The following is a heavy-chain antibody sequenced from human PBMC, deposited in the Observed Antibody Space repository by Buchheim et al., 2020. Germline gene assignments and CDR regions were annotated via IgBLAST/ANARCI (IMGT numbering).Heavy chain of an antibody. CDR2: ISDDGSNK. V-gene: IGHV3-30-3*01. J-gene: IGHJ1*01. CDR1: GFTFSNHF. Sequence: QVQLVESGGGAVQPGRSLRLSCAASGFTFSNHFMHWVRQAPGKGLEWVAVISDDGSNKYYADSVKGRFTISRDNAKNSLYLQMNSLRDEDTAVYYCAGGSRTAEYFQHWGQGTL. D-gene: IGHD1-26*01. CDR3: AGGSRTAEYFQH.